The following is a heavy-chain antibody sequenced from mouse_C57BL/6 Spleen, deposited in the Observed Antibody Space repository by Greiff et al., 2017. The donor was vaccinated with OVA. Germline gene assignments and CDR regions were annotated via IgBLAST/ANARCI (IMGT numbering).Heavy chain of an antibody. D-gene: IGHD1-1*01. CDR1: GFTFSSYG. V-gene: IGHV5-6*02. CDR2: ISSGGSYT. J-gene: IGHJ3*01. CDR3: ARQYYGSNAWFAY. Sequence: EVKLVESGGDLVKPGGSLKLSCAASGFTFSSYGMSWVRQTPDKRLEWVATISSGGSYTYYPDSVKGRFTISRDNAKNTLYLQMSSLKSEDTAMYYCARQYYGSNAWFAYWGQGTLVTVSA.